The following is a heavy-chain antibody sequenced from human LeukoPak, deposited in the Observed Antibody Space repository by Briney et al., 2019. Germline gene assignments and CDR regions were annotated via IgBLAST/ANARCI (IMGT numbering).Heavy chain of an antibody. J-gene: IGHJ3*02. D-gene: IGHD1-1*01. CDR3: AREVAPNEDAFDI. Sequence: ASVKVSCKASGYTFTSYAMHWVRQAPGQRLEWMGWINAGNGNTKYSQKFQGRVTITRDTSASTAYMELSSLRSEDTAVYYCAREVAPNEDAFDIWGQGTMVTASS. V-gene: IGHV1-3*01. CDR2: INAGNGNT. CDR1: GYTFTSYA.